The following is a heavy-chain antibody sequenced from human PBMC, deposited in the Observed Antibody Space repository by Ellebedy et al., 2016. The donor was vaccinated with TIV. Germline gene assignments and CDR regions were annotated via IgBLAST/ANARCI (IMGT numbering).Heavy chain of an antibody. D-gene: IGHD1-26*01. V-gene: IGHV3-74*01. CDR3: AREGPGVVGATVNY. CDR2: INRDGSST. CDR1: GFTFSSYW. Sequence: GESLKISXAASGFTFSSYWMHWVRQAPGKGLVWVSRINRDGSSTSYADSVRGRFTISRDNAKNTLYLQMNSLRADDTAVYYCAREGPGVVGATVNYWGQGTLVTVSS. J-gene: IGHJ4*02.